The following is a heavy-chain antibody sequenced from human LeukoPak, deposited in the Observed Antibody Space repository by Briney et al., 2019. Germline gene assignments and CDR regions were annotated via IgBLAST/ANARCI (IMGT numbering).Heavy chain of an antibody. CDR3: ARVEAVAGNPFDY. CDR1: GFTFDDYA. J-gene: IGHJ4*02. D-gene: IGHD6-19*01. V-gene: IGHV3-9*01. Sequence: PGRSLRLSCAASGFTFDDYAMHWVRQAPGKGLEWVSGISWNSGSIGYADSVKGRFTISRDNAKNSLYLQMNSLRAEDTAVYYCARVEAVAGNPFDYWGQGTLATVSS. CDR2: ISWNSGSI.